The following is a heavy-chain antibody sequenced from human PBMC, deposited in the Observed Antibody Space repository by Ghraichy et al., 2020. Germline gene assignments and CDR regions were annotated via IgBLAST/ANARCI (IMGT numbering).Heavy chain of an antibody. CDR2: IYYSGST. CDR3: ARGAPEFDY. V-gene: IGHV4-59*01. CDR1: GGSISSYY. Sequence: SETLSLTCTVSGGSISSYYWSWIRQPPGKGLEWIGCIYYSGSTNYNPSLKSRVTISVDTSKNQFSLKLSSVTAADTAVYYCARGAPEFDYCGQGTLVTVSS. J-gene: IGHJ4*02.